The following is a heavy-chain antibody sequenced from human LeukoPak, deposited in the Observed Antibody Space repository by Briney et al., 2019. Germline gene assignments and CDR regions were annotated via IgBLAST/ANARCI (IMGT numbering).Heavy chain of an antibody. V-gene: IGHV1-18*01. J-gene: IGHJ4*02. D-gene: IGHD6-19*01. CDR2: ISAYNGNT. CDR1: GYTFTSYG. CDR3: ARDSYSSGWYHLTDY. Sequence: ASVKVSCKASGYTFTSYGISWVRQAPGQGLEWMGWISAYNGNTNYAQKLQGRVTMTTDTSTSTAYMELRSLRSDDTAVYYCARDSYSSGWYHLTDYWGQGTLVTVSS.